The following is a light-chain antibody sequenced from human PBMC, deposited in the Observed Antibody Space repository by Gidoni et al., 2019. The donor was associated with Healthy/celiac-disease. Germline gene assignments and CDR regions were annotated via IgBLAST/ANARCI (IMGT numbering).Light chain of an antibody. V-gene: IGLV3-21*04. CDR3: QVWDSSSDHPGVV. CDR1: NIGSKS. CDR2: YDS. J-gene: IGLJ2*01. Sequence: SYVLTQPPSVSVAPGKTARITCGGNNIGSKSVHWYQQKPGQAPVLVIYYDSDRPSGIPERFSGSNSGNTATLTSSRVEAGDEADYYCQVWDSSSDHPGVVFGGGTKLTVL.